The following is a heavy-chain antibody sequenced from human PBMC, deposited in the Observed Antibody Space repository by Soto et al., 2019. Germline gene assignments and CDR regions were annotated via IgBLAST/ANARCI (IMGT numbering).Heavy chain of an antibody. CDR2: AKDGGST. CDR3: ARGQEGIVATH. J-gene: IGHJ4*02. V-gene: IGHV4-34*01. D-gene: IGHD5-12*01. Sequence: QVQLQQWGAGLLKPSETLSLTCTVNGGSLTGYYWSWIRQPPGKGLEWIGEAKDGGSTNYSPPLRGLVALSTDTSKNPFSLRLNSVTAADTAVYFCARGQEGIVATHWDQGALVTVSS. CDR1: GGSLTGYY.